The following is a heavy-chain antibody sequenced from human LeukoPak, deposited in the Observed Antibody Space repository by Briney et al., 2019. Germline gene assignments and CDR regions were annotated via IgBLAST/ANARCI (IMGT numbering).Heavy chain of an antibody. J-gene: IGHJ4*02. CDR3: ARNILPRRAGRLVFGDLLHFFDY. CDR1: GGSFSGYY. CDR2: INHSGST. V-gene: IGHV4-34*01. Sequence: SETLSLTCAVYGGSFSGYYWSWIRQPPGKGLEWIGEINHSGSTNYNPSLKSRVTISVDTSKNQFSLRLNSVTAADTSVYYCARNILPRRAGRLVFGDLLHFFDYWGQGTLVTVSS. D-gene: IGHD3-10*01.